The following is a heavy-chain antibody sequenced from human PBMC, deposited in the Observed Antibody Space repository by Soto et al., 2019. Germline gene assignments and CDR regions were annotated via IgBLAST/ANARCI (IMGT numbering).Heavy chain of an antibody. CDR1: GVSFSGYY. D-gene: IGHD5-12*01. Sequence: QVQLQQWGTGLLKPSETLSLTCAVYGVSFSGYYWSWIRQPPGKGLEWIGEINHSGSTNYNPSLKSRVTISVDTSKNQFSLKLSSVTAADTAVYYCARGALKWLRSRGRGGDSWGQGTLVTVSS. CDR2: INHSGST. V-gene: IGHV4-34*01. J-gene: IGHJ4*02. CDR3: ARGALKWLRSRGRGGDS.